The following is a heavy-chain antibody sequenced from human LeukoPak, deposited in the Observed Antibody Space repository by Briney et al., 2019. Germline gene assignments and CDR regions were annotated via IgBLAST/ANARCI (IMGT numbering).Heavy chain of an antibody. Sequence: SETLSPTCAVYGGSLSGHYWSWIRQSPGKGLEWIGDIHHDGRTKYSPSLKSRVSILLDTSKNEVPLRLTPVTAADTALYFCAREPVPQDYGDTVNAYDLWGQGTMVIVSS. CDR3: AREPVPQDYGDTVNAYDL. CDR2: IHHDGRT. CDR1: GGSLSGHY. J-gene: IGHJ3*01. V-gene: IGHV4-34*01. D-gene: IGHD4-17*01.